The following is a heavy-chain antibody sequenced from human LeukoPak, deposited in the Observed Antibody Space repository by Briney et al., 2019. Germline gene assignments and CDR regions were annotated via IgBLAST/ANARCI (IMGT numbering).Heavy chain of an antibody. CDR1: GFIFNNYG. V-gene: IGHV3-30*03. J-gene: IGHJ6*03. D-gene: IGHD5-18*01. CDR2: ISYGGSSE. CDR3: AREGSYDPWEYYYYYVDV. Sequence: GRSLRLSCAASGFIFNNYGMHWVRQAPGKGLEWVAVISYGGSSEYYADSVRGRFTISRDNSKNTQYLQMNSLGAEDTAVYYCAREGSYDPWEYYYYYVDVWGKGTTVIVSS.